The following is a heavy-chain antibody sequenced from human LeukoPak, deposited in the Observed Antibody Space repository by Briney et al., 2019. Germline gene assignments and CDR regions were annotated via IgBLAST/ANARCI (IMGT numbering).Heavy chain of an antibody. CDR2: INPNSGDT. J-gene: IGHJ4*02. Sequence: GASVKVSCMASGYTFTAYYIHWVRQAPGQGLEWMGWINPNSGDTNYAQQFQGRVTMTRDTSTSTGYMELSRLRSDDTAVYYSSRDLTVSEREKNYWGQGTLVTVSS. V-gene: IGHV1-2*02. CDR3: SRDLTVSEREKNY. D-gene: IGHD1-14*01. CDR1: GYTFTAYY.